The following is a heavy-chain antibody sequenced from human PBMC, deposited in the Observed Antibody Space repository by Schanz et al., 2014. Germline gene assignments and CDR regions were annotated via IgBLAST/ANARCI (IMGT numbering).Heavy chain of an antibody. CDR2: IIPILGIA. D-gene: IGHD2-21*01. Sequence: QVQLVQSGAEMKKPGASVKVSCKASGYTFTGYYMHWVRQAPGQGLEWMGRIIPILGIANYAQKFQGRVTITADRSTSTAYMELSSLRSEDTAVYYCARDRLECGAECYSVEVFEIWGQGTLVIVSS. CDR1: GYTFTGYY. J-gene: IGHJ4*02. CDR3: ARDRLECGAECYSVEVFEI. V-gene: IGHV1-69*09.